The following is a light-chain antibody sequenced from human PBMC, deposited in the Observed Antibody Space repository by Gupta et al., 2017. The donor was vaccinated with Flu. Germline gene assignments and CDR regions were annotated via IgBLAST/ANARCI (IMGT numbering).Light chain of an antibody. Sequence: DIVMTQAPLSLPVTPGEPASISCRSSQSLLHNNGYNYLDWYLQKPGQSPQLLIYLGSNRASGVPDRFSGSGSGTVFTLKISRVEAEDVGVYYCRQGLQTPKTFGQGTKVEFK. CDR2: LGS. V-gene: IGKV2-28*01. CDR3: RQGLQTPKT. CDR1: QSLLHNNGYNY. J-gene: IGKJ1*01.